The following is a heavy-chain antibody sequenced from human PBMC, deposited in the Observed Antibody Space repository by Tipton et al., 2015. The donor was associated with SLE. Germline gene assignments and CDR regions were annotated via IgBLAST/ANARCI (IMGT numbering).Heavy chain of an antibody. V-gene: IGHV4-59*08. Sequence: TLSLTCSVSGDSISGRYWSWIRQPPGKGLEWIGNIYYSGNTDYNPSLKSRVTISIDTSKNQFSLKLSAVTAADTAVYYCARQAYYSSGYADYWGQGTLVTVSS. CDR2: IYYSGNT. J-gene: IGHJ4*02. CDR1: GDSISGRY. CDR3: ARQAYYSSGYADY. D-gene: IGHD3-22*01.